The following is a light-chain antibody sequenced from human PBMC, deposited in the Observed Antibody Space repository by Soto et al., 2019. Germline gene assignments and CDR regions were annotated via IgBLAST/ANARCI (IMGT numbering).Light chain of an antibody. Sequence: EIVLTQSPATRSLSPGERATLSCRASQSVSSYLAWYQQKPGQAPRLLIYDASNRATGIPARFSGSGSGTDFTLTISSLEPEDFAVYYCQQRSNWPPVFGQGTRLEIK. V-gene: IGKV3-11*01. J-gene: IGKJ5*01. CDR1: QSVSSY. CDR2: DAS. CDR3: QQRSNWPPV.